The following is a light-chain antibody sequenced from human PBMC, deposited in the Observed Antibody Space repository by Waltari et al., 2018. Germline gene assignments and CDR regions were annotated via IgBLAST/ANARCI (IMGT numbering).Light chain of an antibody. Sequence: DIQMTQSPSSLSAFVGDRVTITCRASQDIKKDLHWYQEKPGKAPILLIYGASILRPGVTARFSGTGSGTDFTLTVSGVQPEDVATYYCQQSYRTPPYTFGQGTKVEI. V-gene: IGKV1-39*01. CDR1: QDIKKD. CDR2: GAS. J-gene: IGKJ2*01. CDR3: QQSYRTPPYT.